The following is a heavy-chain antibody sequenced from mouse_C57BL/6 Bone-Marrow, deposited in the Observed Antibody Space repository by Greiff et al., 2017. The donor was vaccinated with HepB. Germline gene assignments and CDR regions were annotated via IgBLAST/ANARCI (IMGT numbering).Heavy chain of an antibody. CDR1: GYTFTSYW. Sequence: VQLQQPGAELVKPGASVKLSCKASGYTFTSYWMHWVKQRPGQGLEWIGMIHPNSGSTNYNEKFKSKATLTADKSSSTAYMQLSSLTSEDSAVYYCARSITTVVAPYWYFDVWGTGTTVTVSS. CDR2: IHPNSGST. J-gene: IGHJ1*03. D-gene: IGHD1-1*01. V-gene: IGHV1-64*01. CDR3: ARSITTVVAPYWYFDV.